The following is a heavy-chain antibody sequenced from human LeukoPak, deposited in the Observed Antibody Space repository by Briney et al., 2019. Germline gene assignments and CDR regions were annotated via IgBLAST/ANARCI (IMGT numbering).Heavy chain of an antibody. CDR3: ARMVESTVTIAFENWFDP. CDR2: IYYSGST. D-gene: IGHD4-11*01. Sequence: SETLSLTCTVSGGSISNYYWNWIRQPPGQGLEWIGHIYYSGSTNYNPSLKSRVTISVDTSKNQFSLKLSSVTAADTAVYYRARMVESTVTIAFENWFDPWGQGTLVTVSS. V-gene: IGHV4-59*01. CDR1: GGSISNYY. J-gene: IGHJ5*02.